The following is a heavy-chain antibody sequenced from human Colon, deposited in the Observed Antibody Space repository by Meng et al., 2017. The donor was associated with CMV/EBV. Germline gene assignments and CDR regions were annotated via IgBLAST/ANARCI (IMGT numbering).Heavy chain of an antibody. CDR1: GDPISSGSHS. Sequence: LQLQEPGPGLVKPAETLSLTCTASGDPISSGSHSWAWFRQPPGKRLEWIGSMYFSGIADYNPSLKSRVTISLHATQKQFSLRLTSVTAADSAVYFCARDLTNKWFYYWGQGTLVTVSS. CDR2: MYFSGIA. V-gene: IGHV4-39*07. J-gene: IGHJ4*02. D-gene: IGHD1-26*01. CDR3: ARDLTNKWFYY.